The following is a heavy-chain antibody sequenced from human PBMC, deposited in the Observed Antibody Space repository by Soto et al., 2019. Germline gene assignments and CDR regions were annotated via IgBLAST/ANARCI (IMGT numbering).Heavy chain of an antibody. CDR1: GGTFSSYA. Sequence: QVPLVQSGAEVKKPGSSVTVSCKASGGTFSSYAIHWVRQAPGQGLEWMGGIIPMYGPAKYAQRFQGRVTITADESTTAVYMELTSLPSQDTAVYYCARGPSMVRGVIDNWFDPWGHGTLVTVSS. V-gene: IGHV1-69*01. CDR2: IIPMYGPA. D-gene: IGHD3-10*01. CDR3: ARGPSMVRGVIDNWFDP. J-gene: IGHJ5*02.